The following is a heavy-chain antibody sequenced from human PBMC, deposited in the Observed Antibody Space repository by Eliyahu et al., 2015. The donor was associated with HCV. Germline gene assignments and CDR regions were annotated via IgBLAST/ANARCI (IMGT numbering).Heavy chain of an antibody. CDR3: ASGGGGIAVTGTGGWFDP. Sequence: QVQLQESGPGLVKPSETLSLTXTVPGGXXPTYYWSWXRQPPGKGLEWIGYIHYSGSTNYNPSLKSRVTISXDTSKNQFSLKLTSVTAADTAMYYCASGGGGIAVTGTGGWFDPWGQGTLVTVSS. J-gene: IGHJ5*02. D-gene: IGHD6-19*01. CDR1: GGXXPTYY. CDR2: IHYSGST. V-gene: IGHV4-59*01.